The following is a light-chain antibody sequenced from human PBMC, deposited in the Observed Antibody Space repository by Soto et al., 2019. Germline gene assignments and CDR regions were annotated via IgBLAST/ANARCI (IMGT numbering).Light chain of an antibody. CDR3: SSYTSSSFWV. J-gene: IGLJ3*02. V-gene: IGLV2-14*01. Sequence: QSVLTQPASVSGSPGQSITISCTGTSSDVGGYNYVSWYQQHPGKAPKLMIYDVSNRPSGVSNRFSGSKSGNTASLTISGLQAEGEADYYCSSYTSSSFWVFGGGTKVTVL. CDR1: SSDVGGYNY. CDR2: DVS.